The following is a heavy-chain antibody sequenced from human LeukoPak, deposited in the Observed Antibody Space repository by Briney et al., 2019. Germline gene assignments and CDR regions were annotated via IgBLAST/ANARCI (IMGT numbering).Heavy chain of an antibody. Sequence: GGSLRLSCAASGFTFSSYSMNWVRQAPGKGLEWVSSISSSSSYIYYADSVKGRFTISRDNAKNSLYLQMNSLRAEDTAVYYCASHDATTYYDYVWGSYRPTDAFDIWGQGTMVTVSS. D-gene: IGHD3-16*02. CDR1: GFTFSSYS. V-gene: IGHV3-21*01. J-gene: IGHJ3*02. CDR3: ASHDATTYYDYVWGSYRPTDAFDI. CDR2: ISSSSSYI.